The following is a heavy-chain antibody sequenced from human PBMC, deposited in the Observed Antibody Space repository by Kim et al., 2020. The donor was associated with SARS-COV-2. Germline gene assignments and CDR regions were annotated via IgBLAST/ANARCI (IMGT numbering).Heavy chain of an antibody. V-gene: IGHV4-38-2*02. J-gene: IGHJ4*02. D-gene: IGHD3-3*01. CDR2: IVHVGTT. CDR1: GYSITSGYC. Sequence: SETLSLTCTVSGYSITSGYCWGWIRQPPGKGLEWIGTIVHVGTTYYNPSLKSRATISIDSSKNQFSLKLTSVTAADTAVYYCARDTHKYSHPLESPPRDYWGQGTLVTVSS. CDR3: ARDTHKYSHPLESPPRDY.